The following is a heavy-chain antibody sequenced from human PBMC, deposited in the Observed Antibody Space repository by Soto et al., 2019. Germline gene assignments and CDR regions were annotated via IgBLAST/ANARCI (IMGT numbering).Heavy chain of an antibody. J-gene: IGHJ5*02. D-gene: IGHD2-15*01. CDR3: ARGYCTGDRCYGGFDP. Sequence: QVQLQESGSGLVKPSQTLSLTCAVSGGSINSGGYPWSWIRQPPGKGLEWIGYIYETGSTYYNPSLESRVTISIDRSKNQFSLNLSSVTAADTAVYYCARGYCTGDRCYGGFDPWGQGKLVTVSS. V-gene: IGHV4-30-2*01. CDR1: GGSINSGGYP. CDR2: IYETGST.